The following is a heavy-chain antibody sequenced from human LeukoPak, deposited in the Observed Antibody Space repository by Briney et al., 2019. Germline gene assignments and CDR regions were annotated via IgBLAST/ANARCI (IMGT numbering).Heavy chain of an antibody. D-gene: IGHD3-10*01. CDR3: ARGIPYYYGSGSYPLSYYYYYMDV. J-gene: IGHJ6*03. V-gene: IGHV4-34*01. CDR2: INHSGST. Sequence: SETLSLTCAVYGGSFSGYYWSWIRQPPGKGLEWIGEINHSGSTYYNPSLKSRVTISVDTSKNQFSLKLSSVTAADTAVYYCARGIPYYYGSGSYPLSYYYYYMDVWGKGTTVTVSS. CDR1: GGSFSGYY.